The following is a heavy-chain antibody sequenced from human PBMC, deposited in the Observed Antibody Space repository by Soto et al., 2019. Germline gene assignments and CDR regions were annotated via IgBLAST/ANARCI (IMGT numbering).Heavy chain of an antibody. CDR3: AKARHSTSWYGLEADF. J-gene: IGHJ4*02. CDR1: GFTFSSYG. CDR2: ISYGGDNK. Sequence: QVQLVESGGGVVQPGRSLRLSCAASGFTFSSYGMHWVRQAPGKGLEWVAVISYGGDNKYYADSVRGRFAISRDNLKNTLDLQMNSLNPEDTAVYHCAKARHSTSWYGLEADFWGQGTLVTVSS. D-gene: IGHD6-13*01. V-gene: IGHV3-30*18.